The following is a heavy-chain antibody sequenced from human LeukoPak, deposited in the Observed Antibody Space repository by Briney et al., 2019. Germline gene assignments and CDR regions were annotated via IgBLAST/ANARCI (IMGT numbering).Heavy chain of an antibody. Sequence: GGSLRLSCAASGFTFNTDWISWVRQAPGKGLEWVANIKEDGSEIYYVDSVKGRFTISRDNAKNTLYLQMNSLRAEDTAVYYCARGNYGFDYWGQGTLVTVSS. J-gene: IGHJ4*02. CDR3: ARGNYGFDY. CDR1: GFTFNTDW. CDR2: IKEDGSEI. V-gene: IGHV3-7*01. D-gene: IGHD1-7*01.